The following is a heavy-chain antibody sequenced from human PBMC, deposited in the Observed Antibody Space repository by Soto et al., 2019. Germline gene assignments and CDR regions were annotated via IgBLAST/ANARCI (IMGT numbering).Heavy chain of an antibody. D-gene: IGHD3-22*01. CDR2: IYYSGRT. CDR1: GGSISSGDYY. CDR3: ARVYYYDSSGYYRDFSYFDY. Sequence: TLSLTCTVSGGSISSGDYYWSWIRQPPGKGLEWIGYIYYSGRTYYNPSLKSRVTISVDTSKNQFSLKLSSVTAADTAVYCCARVYYYDSSGYYRDFSYFDYWGQGTLVTVSS. J-gene: IGHJ4*02. V-gene: IGHV4-30-4*01.